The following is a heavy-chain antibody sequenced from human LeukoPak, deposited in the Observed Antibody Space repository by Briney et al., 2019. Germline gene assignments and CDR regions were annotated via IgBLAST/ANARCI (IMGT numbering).Heavy chain of an antibody. V-gene: IGHV4-61*02. CDR1: GDSISSGDYY. J-gene: IGHJ5*02. CDR2: ISSSGST. CDR3: ARDNIAEDNGWFDP. D-gene: IGHD2-15*01. Sequence: SETLSLTCTVSGDSISSGDYYWSWIRQPAGKGLEWIGRISSSGSTNYNPSLKSRVTISVDTPKNQFSLKLSSVTAADTAVYYCARDNIAEDNGWFDPWGQGTLVTVSS.